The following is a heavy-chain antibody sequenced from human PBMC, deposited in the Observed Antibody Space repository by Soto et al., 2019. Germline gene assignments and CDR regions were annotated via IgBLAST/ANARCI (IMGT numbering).Heavy chain of an antibody. CDR2: INHSGST. Sequence: QVQLQQRGAGLLKPSETLSLTCAVYGGSFSGYYWNWIRQPPGKGLEWIGEINHSGSTNNNPSLNSRVTISVDTSKIQFSLKLSSVTAADTAVYFCARGWGSGVFDYWGQGTLVTVSS. CDR1: GGSFSGYY. V-gene: IGHV4-34*01. D-gene: IGHD6-19*01. J-gene: IGHJ4*02. CDR3: ARGWGSGVFDY.